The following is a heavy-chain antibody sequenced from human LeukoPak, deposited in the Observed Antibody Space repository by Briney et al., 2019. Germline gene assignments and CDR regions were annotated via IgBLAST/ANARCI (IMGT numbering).Heavy chain of an antibody. CDR3: AKDSGIVVVVAATLLDY. CDR2: ITASGDNT. Sequence: GGSLRLSCAASGFTFSSYAVSWVRQAPGKGLERVSGITASGDNTYYADSVKGRFNISRDNSKSTLYLQMNSLRAEDTAVCYCAKDSGIVVVVAATLLDYWGQGTLVTVSS. V-gene: IGHV3-23*01. CDR1: GFTFSSYA. J-gene: IGHJ4*02. D-gene: IGHD2-15*01.